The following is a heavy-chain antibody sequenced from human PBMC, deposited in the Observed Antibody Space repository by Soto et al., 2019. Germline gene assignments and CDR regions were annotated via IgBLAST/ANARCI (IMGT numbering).Heavy chain of an antibody. CDR2: ISSTTNYI. J-gene: IGHJ4*02. CDR3: ARESEDLTSNFDY. Sequence: GGSLRLSCAASGFTFTRYSMNWVRQAPGKGREWVSSISSTTNYIYYGDSMKGRFTISRDNAKNSLYLEMNSLRAEDTAVYYCARESEDLTSNFDYWGQGTLVTVSS. CDR1: GFTFTRYS. V-gene: IGHV3-21*06.